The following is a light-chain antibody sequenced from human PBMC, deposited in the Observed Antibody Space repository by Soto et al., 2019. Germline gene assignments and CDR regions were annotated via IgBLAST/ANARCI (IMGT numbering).Light chain of an antibody. CDR3: QQYGSSGT. J-gene: IGKJ1*01. CDR1: QSVSLS. Sequence: EIVLTKSPATLSVSLVDSATVACRASQSVSLSLAWFQMRPGQPPRLLIYGASTRATDIPARFSGSGSGTDFTLTISRLEPEDFAVYYCQQYGSSGTFGQGTKVDI. V-gene: IGKV3-20*01. CDR2: GAS.